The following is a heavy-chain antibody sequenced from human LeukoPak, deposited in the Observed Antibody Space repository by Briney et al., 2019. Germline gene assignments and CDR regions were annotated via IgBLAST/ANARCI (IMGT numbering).Heavy chain of an antibody. J-gene: IGHJ4*02. CDR3: AREGYSSTSLDS. CDR1: GGSISTSSYN. CDR2: IYYIGTT. D-gene: IGHD6-6*01. V-gene: IGHV4-39*02. Sequence: SETLSLTCSVSGGSISTSSYNWGWIRQPPGKGLEWIASIYYIGTTFSNPSLKSRVTISVDTSKNQLSLKLSSVTTADTAVYYCAREGYSSTSLDSWGQGTLVTVSS.